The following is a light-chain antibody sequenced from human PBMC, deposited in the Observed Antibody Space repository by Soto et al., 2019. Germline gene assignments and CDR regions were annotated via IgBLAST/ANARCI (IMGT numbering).Light chain of an antibody. CDR1: QTVRNNY. V-gene: IGKV3-20*01. Sequence: EFVLTQSPGTLSLSPGERATLSCRASQTVRNNYLAWYQQKPGQAPRLLIYDASSRATGIPDRLSVGGSGTDFTPTNSRLEPEDGAVYYGQQFSSYPLTLGGGTKVEIK. CDR2: DAS. CDR3: QQFSSYPLT. J-gene: IGKJ4*01.